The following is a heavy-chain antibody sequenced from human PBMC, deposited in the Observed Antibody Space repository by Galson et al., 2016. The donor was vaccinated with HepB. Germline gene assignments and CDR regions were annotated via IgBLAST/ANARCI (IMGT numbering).Heavy chain of an antibody. CDR2: INPNSGGT. J-gene: IGHJ4*02. CDR1: GYTFTGCY. D-gene: IGHD2-15*01. V-gene: IGHV1-2*04. Sequence: SVKVSCKASGYTFTGCYMHWVRQAPGQGLEWMGWINPNSGGTNYAQTFQGWVTMTRDKSISTAYMELSRLRADDTAVYYCAKGSSSCSGSSCPLRGDWGQGTLVTVSS. CDR3: AKGSSSCSGSSCPLRGD.